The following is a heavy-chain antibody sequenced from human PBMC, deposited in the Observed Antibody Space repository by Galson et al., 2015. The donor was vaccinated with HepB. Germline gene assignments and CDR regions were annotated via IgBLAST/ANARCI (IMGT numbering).Heavy chain of an antibody. CDR2: MNPNSGHT. Sequence: SVKVSCKASGYTFTSFDINWVRQATGQGLEWMGWMNPNSGHTGYAQKFQGRVTMTRNTSISTAYMELSSLRSEDTAVYYCAREELRYFDWLGCYYGMDVWGQGTTVTVSS. J-gene: IGHJ6*02. CDR1: GYTFTSFD. CDR3: AREELRYFDWLGCYYGMDV. D-gene: IGHD3-9*01. V-gene: IGHV1-8*01.